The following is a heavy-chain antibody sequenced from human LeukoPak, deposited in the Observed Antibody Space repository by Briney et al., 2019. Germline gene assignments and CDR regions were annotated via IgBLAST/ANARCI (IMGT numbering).Heavy chain of an antibody. Sequence: ASVKVSCKASGYTFTGYYMHWVRQAPGQGLEWMGWINPNSGGTNYAQKFQGRVTMTRDTSTSTVYMELSSLRSEDTAVYYCARVGYCSSTSCQNWFDPWGQGTLVTVSS. V-gene: IGHV1-2*02. CDR2: INPNSGGT. CDR1: GYTFTGYY. J-gene: IGHJ5*02. D-gene: IGHD2-2*01. CDR3: ARVGYCSSTSCQNWFDP.